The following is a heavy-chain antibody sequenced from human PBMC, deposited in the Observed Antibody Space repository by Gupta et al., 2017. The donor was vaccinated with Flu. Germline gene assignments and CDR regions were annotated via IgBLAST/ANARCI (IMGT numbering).Heavy chain of an antibody. CDR3: TRSRGRGWELGWFEAFDI. V-gene: IGHV2-26*02. D-gene: IGHD6-19*01. J-gene: IGHJ3*02. CDR2: LSSHDET. Sequence: IRQPPVKALEWLPHLSSHDETSYLTSLRNRLTISTDTSTSPVVLTMTTLAPVDTATYSCTRSRGRGWELGWFEAFDIWGQGTLVTVSS.